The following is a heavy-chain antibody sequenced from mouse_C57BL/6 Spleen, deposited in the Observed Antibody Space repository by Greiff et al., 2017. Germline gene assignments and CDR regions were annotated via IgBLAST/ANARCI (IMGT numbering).Heavy chain of an antibody. V-gene: IGHV1-82*01. CDR3: ASLRGFAY. J-gene: IGHJ3*01. Sequence: QVQLQQSGPELVKPGASVKISCKASGYAFSSSWMNWVKQRPGKGLEWIGRIYPGDGDTNYNGKFKGKATLTADKSSSTAYMQLSSLTSEASAVYFCASLRGFAYWGQGTLVTVSA. D-gene: IGHD1-1*01. CDR2: IYPGDGDT. CDR1: GYAFSSSW.